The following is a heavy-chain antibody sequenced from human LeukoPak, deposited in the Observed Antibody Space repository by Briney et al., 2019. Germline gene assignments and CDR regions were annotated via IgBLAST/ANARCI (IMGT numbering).Heavy chain of an antibody. CDR2: KYVTTSA. V-gene: IGHV4-4*08. J-gene: IGHJ3*01. CDR1: GASTTSSY. D-gene: IGHD3-10*01. Sequence: SETLSLTCIVSGASTTSSYWSWVRQPPGQGPECIGYKYVTTSANYNPSLKGRATISIDTSKNQFSLKLTSVTAADTAIYYCARWYYYGSGTYGFDVWGQGTMVTVPS. CDR3: ARWYYYGSGTYGFDV.